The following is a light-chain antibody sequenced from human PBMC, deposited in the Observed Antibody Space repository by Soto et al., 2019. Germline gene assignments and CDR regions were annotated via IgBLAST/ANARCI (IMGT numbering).Light chain of an antibody. CDR1: SSDVGGYNY. CDR2: AVT. CDR3: SSYTSSTTL. V-gene: IGLV2-14*01. Sequence: QSALTQPASVSGSPGQSITISCTGTSSDVGGYNYVSWYQQHPGKAPKLMIYAVTDRPSGVSSRFSGSKSGNTASLTISGLQAEDEPDYYCSSYTSSTTLFGNGTKVTV. J-gene: IGLJ1*01.